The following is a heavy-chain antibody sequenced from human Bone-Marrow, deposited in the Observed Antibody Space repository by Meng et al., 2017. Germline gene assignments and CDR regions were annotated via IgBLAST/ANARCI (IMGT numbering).Heavy chain of an antibody. V-gene: IGHV1-69*13. CDR2: INAVFGTT. D-gene: IGHD2-2*01. CDR3: ARKAGNCISTTCYSLDY. CDR1: GGIFSNYV. Sequence: SVKVSCKALGGIFSNYVIGWVRQAPGQGLEWMGGINAVFGTTNYAQKFQDRVTITSDESTSTVYMELTRLTSEDTAVYFCARKAGNCISTTCYSLDYWGQGNLVNVSS. J-gene: IGHJ4*01.